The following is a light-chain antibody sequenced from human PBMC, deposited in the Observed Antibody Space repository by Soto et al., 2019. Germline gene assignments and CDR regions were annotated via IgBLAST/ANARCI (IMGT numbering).Light chain of an antibody. J-gene: IGKJ4*01. Sequence: DIQMTQSPSSVSASVGDRVTITCRASQGISSRLAWYQQKPGKAPNLLLYAASSLQSGVPSRFSGSGSETDFTLTIGSLQPEDFATYYCQQSNSFPLTVGGGTKVEIK. V-gene: IGKV1-12*01. CDR1: QGISSR. CDR3: QQSNSFPLT. CDR2: AAS.